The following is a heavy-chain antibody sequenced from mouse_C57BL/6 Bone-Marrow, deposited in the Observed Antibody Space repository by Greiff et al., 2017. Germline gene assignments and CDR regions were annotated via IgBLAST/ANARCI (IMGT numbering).Heavy chain of an antibody. CDR3: TRGNYDSYAMDY. CDR2: IDPETGGT. CDR1: GYTFTDYE. D-gene: IGHD2-1*01. Sequence: QVQLKQSGAELVRPGASVTLSCKASGYTFTDYEMHWVKQTPVHGLEWIGAIDPETGGTAYNQKFKGKAILTADKSSSTAYMELRSLTSEDSAVYYCTRGNYDSYAMDYWGQGTSVTVSS. V-gene: IGHV1-15*01. J-gene: IGHJ4*01.